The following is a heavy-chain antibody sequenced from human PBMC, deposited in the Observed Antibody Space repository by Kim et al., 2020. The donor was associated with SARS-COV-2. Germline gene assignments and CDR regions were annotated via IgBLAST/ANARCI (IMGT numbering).Heavy chain of an antibody. D-gene: IGHD3-22*01. CDR3: ARGTWDYYDSSGYRTYYFDY. CDR1: GYTFTSYD. V-gene: IGHV1-8*01. J-gene: IGHJ4*02. CDR2: MNPNSGNT. Sequence: ASVKVSCKASGYTFTSYDINWVRQATGQGLEWMGWMNPNSGNTGYAQKFQGRVTMTRNTSISTAYMELSSLRSEDTAVYCCARGTWDYYDSSGYRTYYFDYWGQGTLVTVSS.